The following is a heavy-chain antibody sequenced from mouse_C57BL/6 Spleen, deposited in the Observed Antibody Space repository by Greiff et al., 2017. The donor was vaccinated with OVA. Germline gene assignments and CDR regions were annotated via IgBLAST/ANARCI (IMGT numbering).Heavy chain of an antibody. CDR1: GYTFTSYW. Sequence: QVQLQQPGAELVRPGSSVKLSCKASGYTFTSYWMHWVKQRPIQGLEWIGNIDPSDSETHYNQKFKDKATLTVDKSSSTAYMQLSSLTSEDSAVYYWARSGLGRNFDDGGQGTTLTGSS. V-gene: IGHV1-52*01. J-gene: IGHJ2*01. CDR2: IDPSDSET. CDR3: ARSGLGRNFDD. D-gene: IGHD4-1*01.